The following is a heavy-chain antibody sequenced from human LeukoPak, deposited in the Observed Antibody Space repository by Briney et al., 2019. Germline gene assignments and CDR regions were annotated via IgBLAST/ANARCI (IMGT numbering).Heavy chain of an antibody. V-gene: IGHV3-66*01. CDR3: AGFSHKGV. Sequence: GGSLRLSCAASGFTVSNNYMSWVRQAPGKGLEWVALIYSGGSTYYADFVKGRFTISRDNSKNTLYLQMSSLRAEDTAVYYCAGFSHKGVWGQGTTVAVSS. CDR1: GFTVSNNY. CDR2: IYSGGST. J-gene: IGHJ6*02.